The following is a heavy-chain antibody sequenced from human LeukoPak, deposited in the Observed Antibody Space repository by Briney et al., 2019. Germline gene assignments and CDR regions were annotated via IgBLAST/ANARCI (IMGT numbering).Heavy chain of an antibody. J-gene: IGHJ4*02. CDR3: ASGIAVAGDFGY. Sequence: PSETLSLTCTVSGGSISSYYWSWIRQPPGKGLEWIGYIYYSGSTNYNPPLKSRVTISVDTSKNQFSLKLSSVTAADTAVYYCASGIAVAGDFGYWGQGTLVTVSS. D-gene: IGHD6-19*01. CDR2: IYYSGST. V-gene: IGHV4-59*01. CDR1: GGSISSYY.